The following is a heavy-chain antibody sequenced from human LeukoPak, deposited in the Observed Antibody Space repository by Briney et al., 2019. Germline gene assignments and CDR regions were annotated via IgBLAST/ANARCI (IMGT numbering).Heavy chain of an antibody. D-gene: IGHD3-10*01. CDR3: ARDLGHYSSGSSYFDY. V-gene: IGHV3-33*01. CDR1: GFTFSTYG. Sequence: GGSLRLSCAASGFTFSTYGMHWVRQAPGKGPEWVAVIWYDGSNKYYAGSVKGRFTISRDDSKNTLFLQMNSLRAEDTAVYYCARDLGHYSSGSSYFDYWGQGTLVTVSS. CDR2: IWYDGSNK. J-gene: IGHJ4*02.